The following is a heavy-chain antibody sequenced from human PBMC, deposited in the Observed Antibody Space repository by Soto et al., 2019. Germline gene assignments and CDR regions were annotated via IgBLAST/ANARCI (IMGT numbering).Heavy chain of an antibody. CDR3: ARAEYSRLYVDEFDM. Sequence: QVQRQESGPGLMNPSQTLSLTCTVSGDSIKSPNLDWNWILQPPGKGLEWMGYVYCSGNPYFNPALKSRLAMAIATSKKQFSLRVTAVTAADTAVYYFARAEYSRLYVDEFDMCGHGALVTVSS. J-gene: IGHJ3*02. V-gene: IGHV4-30-4*01. CDR1: GDSIKSPNLD. CDR2: VYCSGNP. D-gene: IGHD6-13*01.